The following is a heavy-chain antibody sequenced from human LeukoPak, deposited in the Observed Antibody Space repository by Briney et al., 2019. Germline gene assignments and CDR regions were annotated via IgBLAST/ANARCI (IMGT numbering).Heavy chain of an antibody. D-gene: IGHD2-15*01. Sequence: SETLSLTCTVSGGSISSSSCYWGWIRQPPGKGLEWIGSIYYSGSTYYNPSLKSRVTMSVDTSKNQFSLKLSSVTAADTAVYYCAREYCSGGSCLGVYFDYWGQGTLVTVSS. V-gene: IGHV4-39*07. CDR3: AREYCSGGSCLGVYFDY. CDR1: GGSISSSSCY. J-gene: IGHJ4*02. CDR2: IYYSGST.